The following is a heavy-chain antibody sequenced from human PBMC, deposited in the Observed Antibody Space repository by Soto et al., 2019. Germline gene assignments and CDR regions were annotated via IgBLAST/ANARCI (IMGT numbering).Heavy chain of an antibody. CDR2: IVSDGSAI. J-gene: IGHJ3*02. V-gene: IGHV3-33*01. D-gene: IGHD3-3*02. CDR1: GFPFSFYG. Sequence: GGSLRLSCAVSGFPFSFYGFHWVRQSPGRGLEWLGVIVSDGSAIYHADSLEGRFFISRDNSKDILYLQMNSLRVEDTAVYYCARDDAFDNENGFDMWGQGTMVTVSS. CDR3: ARDDAFDNENGFDM.